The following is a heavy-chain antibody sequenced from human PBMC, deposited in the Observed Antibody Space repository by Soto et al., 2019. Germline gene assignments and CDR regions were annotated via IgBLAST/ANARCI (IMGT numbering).Heavy chain of an antibody. CDR3: ARNAVSGDRTLDY. D-gene: IGHD1-1*01. CDR1: GGTFSSYT. V-gene: IGHV1-69*02. CDR2: IIPILGIA. Sequence: SVKVSCKASGGTFSSYTISWVRQAPGQGLEWMGRIIPILGIANYAQKFQGRVTITADKSTSTAYMELSSLRSEDTAVYYCARNAVSGDRTLDYWGQGTLVTVSS. J-gene: IGHJ4*02.